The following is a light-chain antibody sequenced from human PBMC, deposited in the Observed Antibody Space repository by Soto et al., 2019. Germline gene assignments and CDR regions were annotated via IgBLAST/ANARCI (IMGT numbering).Light chain of an antibody. Sequence: QSVLTQPASVSGSPGQSITISCTGTSSDVGGYRYVSWYQQHPGKAPKVMIYEVSNRPSGVSNRFSGSKSGNTASLTISGLQAEDEADYYCSSYTSSSTLYVFGTGTKLTVL. CDR3: SSYTSSSTLYV. J-gene: IGLJ1*01. V-gene: IGLV2-14*01. CDR2: EVS. CDR1: SSDVGGYRY.